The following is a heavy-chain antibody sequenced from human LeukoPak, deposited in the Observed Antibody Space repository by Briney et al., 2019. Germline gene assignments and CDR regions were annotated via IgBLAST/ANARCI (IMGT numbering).Heavy chain of an antibody. D-gene: IGHD3-22*01. V-gene: IGHV3-23*01. CDR2: ISDNGGST. CDR1: GFTFNSYA. CDR3: AKGDYYDTTDLDV. Sequence: GGSLRLSCTASGFTFNSYAMGWVRQAPGKGLEWVSGISDNGGSTYYADSVEGRFTISRDNSKNTLYLQMNSLRVEDTAVYYCAKGDYYDTTDLDVWGQGTTVTVFS. J-gene: IGHJ6*02.